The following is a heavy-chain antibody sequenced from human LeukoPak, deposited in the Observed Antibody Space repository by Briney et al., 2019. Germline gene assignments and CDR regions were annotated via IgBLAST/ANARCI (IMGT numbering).Heavy chain of an antibody. CDR3: ARRERPPILSRSGSTLDY. CDR2: ISSSGSTI. V-gene: IGHV3-11*01. J-gene: IGHJ4*02. Sequence: GGSLRLSCAASGFTFSDYYMSWTRQAPGKGLEWVSYISSSGSTIYYADSVKGRFTISRDNAKNSLYLQMNSLRAEDTAVYYCARRERPPILSRSGSTLDYWGQGTLVTVSS. CDR1: GFTFSDYY. D-gene: IGHD5-12*01.